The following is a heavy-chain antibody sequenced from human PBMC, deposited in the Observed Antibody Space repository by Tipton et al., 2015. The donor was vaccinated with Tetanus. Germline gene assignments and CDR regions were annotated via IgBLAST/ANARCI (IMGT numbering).Heavy chain of an antibody. Sequence: GSLRLSCAASGFTFSSYSMNWVRQAPGKGLEWVSYISSSSSTIYYADSVKGRFTISRDNAKNSLYLQMNSLRDEDTAVYYCARGDILTGSYYLDYWGQGTLVTVSS. J-gene: IGHJ4*02. CDR3: ARGDILTGSYYLDY. V-gene: IGHV3-48*02. CDR2: ISSSSSTI. CDR1: GFTFSSYS. D-gene: IGHD3-9*01.